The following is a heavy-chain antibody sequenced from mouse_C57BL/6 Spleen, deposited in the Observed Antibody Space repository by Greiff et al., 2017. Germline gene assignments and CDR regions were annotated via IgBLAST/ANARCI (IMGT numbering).Heavy chain of an antibody. CDR2: IDPETGGT. CDR1: GYTFTDYE. V-gene: IGHV1-15*01. CDR3: TRGRFYYAMDY. Sequence: VQLQQSGAELVRPGASVTLSCKASGYTFTDYEMHWVKQTPVHGLEWIGAIDPETGGTAYNQKFKGKAILTADKSSSTAYMELRSLTSEDSAVYYCTRGRFYYAMDYWGQGTSVTVSS. J-gene: IGHJ4*01.